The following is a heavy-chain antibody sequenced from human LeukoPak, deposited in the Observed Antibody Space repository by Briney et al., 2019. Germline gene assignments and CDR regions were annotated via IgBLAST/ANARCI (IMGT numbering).Heavy chain of an antibody. Sequence: SETLSLTCSVSGGSISTYYWSWIRQPAGKGLEWIGRVYRSGDTNYNPSLKSRVTMSVDKSKNQFSLKLSSVTAADTAVYYCAGAGSYYNLGRRFDYWGQGTLVTVSS. V-gene: IGHV4-4*07. CDR2: VYRSGDT. D-gene: IGHD3-10*01. CDR1: GGSISTYY. CDR3: AGAGSYYNLGRRFDY. J-gene: IGHJ4*02.